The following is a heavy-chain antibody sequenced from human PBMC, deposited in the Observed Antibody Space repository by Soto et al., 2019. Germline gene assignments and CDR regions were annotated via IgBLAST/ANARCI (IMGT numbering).Heavy chain of an antibody. V-gene: IGHV3-23*01. CDR1: GFTFDTHA. J-gene: IGHJ4*02. D-gene: IGHD3-10*01. CDR2: ISGSGAST. CDR3: AKDRAEFDY. Sequence: EVQLLESGGGLVQPGGSLRLSCAASGFTFDTHAMSWVRQAPGKGLEWVSTISGSGASTYYADSVNGRFTISRDISKNTLYLQMSSLRAADTAVYYCAKDRAEFDYWGQGTLVTVSS.